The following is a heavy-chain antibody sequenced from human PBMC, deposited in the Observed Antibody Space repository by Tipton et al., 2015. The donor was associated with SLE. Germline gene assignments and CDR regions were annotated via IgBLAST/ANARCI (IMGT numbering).Heavy chain of an antibody. J-gene: IGHJ4*02. CDR3: ARGDYSS. D-gene: IGHD6-13*01. CDR2: IYAGGST. CDR1: GFPFGDYY. Sequence: SLRLSCAASGFPFGDYYMSWVRQAPGKGLEWVSVIYAGGSTYYADSVKGRFTISRDNSKNTLYLQMNSLRAEDTAVYYCARGDYSSWGQGALVTVSS. V-gene: IGHV3-53*01.